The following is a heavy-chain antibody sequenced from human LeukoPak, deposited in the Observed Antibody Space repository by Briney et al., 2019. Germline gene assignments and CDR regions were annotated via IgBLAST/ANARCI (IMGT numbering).Heavy chain of an antibody. CDR3: ARRLGYSSGWPGLDI. CDR1: GYTFTGYY. Sequence: ASVKVSCKASGYTFTGYYMHWVRQAPGQGLEWMGWINPNSGGTNYAQKFQGRVTMTRDTSISTAYMELSRLRSDDTAVYYCARRLGYSSGWPGLDIWGQGTMVTVSS. CDR2: INPNSGGT. V-gene: IGHV1-2*02. D-gene: IGHD6-19*01. J-gene: IGHJ3*02.